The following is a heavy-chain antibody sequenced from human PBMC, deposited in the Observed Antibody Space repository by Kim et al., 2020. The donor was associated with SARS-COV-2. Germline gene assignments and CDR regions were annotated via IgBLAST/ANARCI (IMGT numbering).Heavy chain of an antibody. V-gene: IGHV5-51*01. D-gene: IGHD3-10*01. CDR3: ARDGPQGNDY. Sequence: DTRYSRSCQGQVTISADKSISTAYLRWSSLEASDTAMYYCARDGPQGNDYWGQGTLVTVSS. J-gene: IGHJ4*02. CDR2: DT.